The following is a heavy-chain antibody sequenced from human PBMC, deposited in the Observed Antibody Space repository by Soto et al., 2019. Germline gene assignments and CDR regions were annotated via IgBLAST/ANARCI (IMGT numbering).Heavy chain of an antibody. CDR2: FLPLFGTA. V-gene: IGHV1-69*01. CDR3: ARDRSESGVVAALRGYFYY. J-gene: IGHJ4*02. D-gene: IGHD2-15*01. CDR1: GGTFSSYA. Sequence: QVPLVQSGAEVTKPGSSVQVSCKASGGTFSSYALRWVRQAPGPGLEWMGGFLPLFGTANYAQKFQGSVPITADESTSTAYMELSILRTEDTAVYYCARDRSESGVVAALRGYFYYWGQGTLVTVSS.